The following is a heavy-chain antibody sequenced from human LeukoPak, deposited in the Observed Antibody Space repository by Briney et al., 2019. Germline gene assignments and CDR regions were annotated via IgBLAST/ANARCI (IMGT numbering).Heavy chain of an antibody. Sequence: PGGSLRLSCAASGFNVNNNYMNWVRQAPGKGLEWVSISYGGGATYYADSVKGRFSISRVNSNNTLYLQMNSLRAEDPAVYYCAGDLGYTKGFGSWGQGTLVPVPP. CDR1: GFNVNNNY. J-gene: IGHJ5*01. CDR2: SYGGGAT. CDR3: AGDLGYTKGFGS. V-gene: IGHV3-53*01. D-gene: IGHD5-18*01.